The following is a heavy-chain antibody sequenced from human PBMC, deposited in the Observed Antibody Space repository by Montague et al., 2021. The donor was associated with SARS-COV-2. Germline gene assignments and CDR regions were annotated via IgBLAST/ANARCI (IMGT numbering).Heavy chain of an antibody. CDR3: ASYSVPRGESSLFRRKVPHYYFDS. D-gene: IGHD2-15*01. J-gene: IGHJ4*02. CDR1: GGSFSGFS. Sequence: SETLSLTCAVSGGSFSGFSWNWIRQPPGKGLQWIGEINPSGSPNYTPSLKSRVTISADTSKNLFSLKLSSVIAADTGLYYCASYSVPRGESSLFRRKVPHYYFDSWGQGALVTVSS. CDR2: INPSGSP. V-gene: IGHV4-34*01.